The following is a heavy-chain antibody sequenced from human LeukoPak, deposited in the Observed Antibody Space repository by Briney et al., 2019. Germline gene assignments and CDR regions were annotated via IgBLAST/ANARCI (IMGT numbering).Heavy chain of an antibody. CDR2: IYPSGNT. CDR3: AKSNGYGLIDY. Sequence: TSETLSLTCAVSGASISSSNYYWGWVRQSPGKGLEWIGNIYPSGNTYYNASLKSRVTMYIDTSKNQFSLKLSSVTAADTAMYYCAKSNGYGLIDYWGQGTLVTVSS. D-gene: IGHD5-12*01. CDR1: GASISSSNYY. J-gene: IGHJ4*02. V-gene: IGHV4-39*01.